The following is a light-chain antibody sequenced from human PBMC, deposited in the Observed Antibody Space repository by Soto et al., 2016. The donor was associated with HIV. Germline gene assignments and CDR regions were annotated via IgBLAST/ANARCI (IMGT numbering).Light chain of an antibody. CDR3: MQSIQLPR. CDR1: QSLLHSNGYNY. Sequence: DIVMTQSPLSLPVTPGEPASISCRSSQSLLHSNGYNYLDWYLQKPGQSPQLLIYLGSNRASGVPDRFSGSGSGTDFTLKISRVEAEDVGVYYCMQSIQLPRFGQGTKLEI. J-gene: IGKJ2*03. CDR2: LGS. V-gene: IGKV2-28*01.